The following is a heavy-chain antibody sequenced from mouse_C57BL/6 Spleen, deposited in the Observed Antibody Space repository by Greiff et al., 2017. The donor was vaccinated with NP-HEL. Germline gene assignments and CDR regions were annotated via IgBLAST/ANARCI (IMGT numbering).Heavy chain of an antibody. V-gene: IGHV1-59*01. CDR1: GYTFTSYW. CDR3: ARGGTVDYCDD. CDR2: IDPSDSYT. J-gene: IGHJ2*01. Sequence: VQLQQPGAELVRPGTSVKLSCKASGYTFTSYWMHWVKQRPGQGLEWIGVIDPSDSYTNYNQKFKGKATLTVDTSSSTAYMQLSSLTSEDSAVYYCARGGTVDYCDDWGQGTTLTVSS. D-gene: IGHD2-14*01.